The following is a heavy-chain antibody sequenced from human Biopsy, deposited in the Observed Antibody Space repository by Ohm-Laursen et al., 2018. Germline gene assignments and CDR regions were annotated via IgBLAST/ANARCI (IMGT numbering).Heavy chain of an antibody. J-gene: IGHJ4*02. CDR1: GGSVSSNTDY. D-gene: IGHD5-18*01. Sequence: GTLSLTCTVSGGSVSSNTDYWAWLRQPPGKGLEWIGSIFYTGIIFYNPSLKSRVSISVDTSKNQFSLNLNSVTASDTALYYCARTLWPALYFDDWGQGTLVTVSS. CDR3: ARTLWPALYFDD. V-gene: IGHV4-39*01. CDR2: IFYTGII.